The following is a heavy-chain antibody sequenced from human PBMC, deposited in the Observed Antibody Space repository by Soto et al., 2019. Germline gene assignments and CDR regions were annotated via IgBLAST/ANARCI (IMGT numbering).Heavy chain of an antibody. J-gene: IGHJ4*02. CDR3: AREGSSSEDYFDY. V-gene: IGHV3-7*03. CDR2: IKQDGSEK. Sequence: GGSLRLSCAAPGFTFSSYWMSWVRQAPGKGLEWVANIKQDGSEKYYVDSVKGRFTISRDNAKNSLYLQMNSLRAEDTAVYYCAREGSSSEDYFDYWGQGTLVTVSS. CDR1: GFTFSSYW. D-gene: IGHD6-6*01.